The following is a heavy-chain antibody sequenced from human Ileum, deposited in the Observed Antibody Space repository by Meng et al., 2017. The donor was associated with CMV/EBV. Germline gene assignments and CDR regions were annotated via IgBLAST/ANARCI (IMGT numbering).Heavy chain of an antibody. V-gene: IGHV4-4*02. CDR2: VYESGST. J-gene: IGHJ6*02. Sequence: SETLSPTCAVFGASISSTNWWSWVSQPPGKGLEWLGEVYESGSTNYNPSLKSRVTISIDKSKNQFSLKVNSVTAADTALYYCARFNYYGLDVWGQGTTVTVSS. CDR3: ARFNYYGLDV. CDR1: GASISSTNW.